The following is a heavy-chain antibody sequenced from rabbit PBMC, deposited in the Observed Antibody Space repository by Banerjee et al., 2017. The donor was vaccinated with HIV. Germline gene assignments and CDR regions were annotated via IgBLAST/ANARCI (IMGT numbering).Heavy chain of an antibody. CDR3: ARGDAGFGYGNF. CDR1: GIDLSSDYY. Sequence: QQQLEESGGGLVKPGGTLTLTCKASGIDLSSDYYMCWVRQAPGKGLELIACIFSNRGITWYASWVNGRFTISKTSSTTVTLQMTSLTAADTATYFCARGDAGFGYGNFWGQGT. CDR2: IFSNRGIT. J-gene: IGHJ3*01. D-gene: IGHD6-1*01. V-gene: IGHV1S43*01.